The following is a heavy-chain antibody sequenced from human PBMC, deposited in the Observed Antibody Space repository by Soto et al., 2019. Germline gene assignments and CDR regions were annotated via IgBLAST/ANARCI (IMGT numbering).Heavy chain of an antibody. CDR2: IYYSGST. CDR3: ARLRNGMGNWFDP. V-gene: IGHV4-39*01. Sequence: PSETLSFTCTVFGGSISSSSYYWGWIRQPPGKGLEWIGSIYYSGSTYYNPSLKSRVTISVDTSKNQFSLKLSSVTAADTAVYYCARLRNGMGNWFDPWGQGTLVTVSS. CDR1: GGSISSSSYY. D-gene: IGHD4-4*01. J-gene: IGHJ5*02.